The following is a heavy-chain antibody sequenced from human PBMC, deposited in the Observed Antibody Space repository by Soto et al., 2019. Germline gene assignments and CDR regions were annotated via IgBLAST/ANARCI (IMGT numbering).Heavy chain of an antibody. J-gene: IGHJ6*02. Sequence: VDSLKISWKGSAYSFTSYWISWVRHIPGKGLEWMGRIDPSDSYTNYSPSFQGHVTISADKAISTAYLQLSSLKASYTAMYYCASLYSLPPRYGLGSWLYYYNYGMDVCPQGTTVNVYS. CDR3: ASLYSLPPRYGLGSWLYYYNYGMDV. V-gene: IGHV5-10-1*01. D-gene: IGHD3-10*01. CDR1: AYSFTSYW. CDR2: IDPSDSYT.